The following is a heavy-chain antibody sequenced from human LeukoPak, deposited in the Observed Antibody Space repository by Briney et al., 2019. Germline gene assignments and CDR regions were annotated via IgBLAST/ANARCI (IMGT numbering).Heavy chain of an antibody. V-gene: IGHV1-46*01. CDR2: IYPRDGST. J-gene: IGHJ4*02. Sequence: ASVKVSCKASGYTFTSNYIHWVRQAPGQGLEWMGLIYPRDGSTSYAQKFQGRVTVTRDTSTSTVHMELSGLRSEDTAVYYCARDQEGFDYWGQGTLVTVSS. CDR1: GYTFTSNY. CDR3: ARDQEGFDY.